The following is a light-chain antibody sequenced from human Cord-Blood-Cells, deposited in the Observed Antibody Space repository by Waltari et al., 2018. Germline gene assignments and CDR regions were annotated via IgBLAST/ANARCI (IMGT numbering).Light chain of an antibody. CDR3: CSYAGSSTFVVV. J-gene: IGLJ2*01. Sequence: QSALTQPASVSGSPGQSITISCTGTSSDVGRYNLVSWYQQHPGKAPKLMIYEVSKRPSGVSNRFSGSKSGNTASLTISGLQAEDEADYYCCSYAGSSTFVVVFGGGTKLTVL. CDR2: EVS. CDR1: SSDVGRYNL. V-gene: IGLV2-23*02.